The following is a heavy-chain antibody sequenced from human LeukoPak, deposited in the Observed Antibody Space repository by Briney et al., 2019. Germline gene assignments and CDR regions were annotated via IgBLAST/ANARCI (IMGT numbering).Heavy chain of an antibody. D-gene: IGHD6-13*01. V-gene: IGHV3-33*08. Sequence: GGSLRLSCVASGFTFSSYGMHWVRQAPGKGLEWVAVIWYDGSNKYYADSVKGRFTISRDNSKNTLYLQMNSLRAEDTAVYYCARAFAGRQQLVPFDYWGQGTLVTVSS. CDR1: GFTFSSYG. CDR3: ARAFAGRQQLVPFDY. J-gene: IGHJ4*02. CDR2: IWYDGSNK.